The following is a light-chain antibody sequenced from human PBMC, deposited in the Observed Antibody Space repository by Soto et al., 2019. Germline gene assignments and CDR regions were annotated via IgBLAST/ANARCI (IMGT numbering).Light chain of an antibody. V-gene: IGLV2-23*01. CDR1: SSDVGSYKL. CDR3: CSYAASSTSVV. J-gene: IGLJ3*02. Sequence: QSALTQPASVSGSPGQSITISCTGTSSDVGSYKLVSWYQQHPGKGPKLIIYDGSERPSGVSHRFSGSKSGNMAYLTISGLQAEDDADYYCCSYAASSTSVVFGGGTKLTVL. CDR2: DGS.